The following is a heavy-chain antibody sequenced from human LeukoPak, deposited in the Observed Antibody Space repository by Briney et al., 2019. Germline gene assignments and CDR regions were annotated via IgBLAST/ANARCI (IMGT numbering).Heavy chain of an antibody. Sequence: SETLSLTCAVYGGSFSGYYWSWIRQPPGKGLEWIGEINHSGSTNYNPSLKSRVTISVDTSKNQFSLELSSVTAADTAVYYCARVGPGRYYYDSSGRGFLDYWGQGTLVTVSS. CDR3: ARVGPGRYYYDSSGRGFLDY. CDR1: GGSFSGYY. CDR2: INHSGST. D-gene: IGHD3-22*01. J-gene: IGHJ4*02. V-gene: IGHV4-34*01.